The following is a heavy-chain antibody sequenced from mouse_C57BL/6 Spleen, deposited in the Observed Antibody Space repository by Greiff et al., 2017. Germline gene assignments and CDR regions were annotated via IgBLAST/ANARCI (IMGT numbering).Heavy chain of an antibody. CDR2: ISDGGSYT. J-gene: IGHJ4*01. CDR3: ARGEAAMDY. CDR1: GFTFSSYA. Sequence: EVKLVESGGGLVKPGGSLKLSCAASGFTFSSYAMSWVRQTPEKRLEWVATISDGGSYTYYPDNLKGRFTISRDNAKNNLYLQMSHLKSEDTAMYYCARGEAAMDYWGQGTSVTVSS. V-gene: IGHV5-4*03.